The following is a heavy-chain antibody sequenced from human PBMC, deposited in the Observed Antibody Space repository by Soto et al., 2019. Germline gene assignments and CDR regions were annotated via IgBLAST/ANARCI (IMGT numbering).Heavy chain of an antibody. V-gene: IGHV1-2*04. CDR2: INPNSGGT. D-gene: IGHD3-10*01. Sequence: GASVKVSCKASWYTLTGYYMHWVRQAQGQGLEWMGWINPNSGGTNYAQKFQGWVTMTRDTSISTAYMELSRLRSDDTAVYYCARDWVRSGSYYKTYYYYGMDVWGQGTTVTVSS. J-gene: IGHJ6*02. CDR1: WYTLTGYY. CDR3: ARDWVRSGSYYKTYYYYGMDV.